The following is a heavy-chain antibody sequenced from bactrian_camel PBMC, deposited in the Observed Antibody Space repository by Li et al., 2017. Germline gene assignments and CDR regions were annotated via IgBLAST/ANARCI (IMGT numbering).Heavy chain of an antibody. CDR1: GYNVNSDC. J-gene: IGHJ7*01. CDR2: ISTDGAT. D-gene: IGHD2*01. Sequence: HVQLVESGGGSVQAGGSLRLSCKYSGYNVNSDCLAWFRQVPGHEREFVSSISTDGATSYADSVKGRFTITRDDAKNTLYLQLNSLKTDDTAMYYCAKSFRAVATYYAMDYWGKGTQVTVS. V-gene: IGHV3S1*01.